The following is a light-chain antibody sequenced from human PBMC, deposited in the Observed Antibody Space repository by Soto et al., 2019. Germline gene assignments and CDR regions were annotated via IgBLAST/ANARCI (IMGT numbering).Light chain of an antibody. J-gene: IGKJ1*01. CDR3: QQYYSYWA. CDR1: QSIGRW. Sequence: DIQMTQSPSTLSASVGDTVTVTCRASQSIGRWLAWYQQKPGKAPKLLIFDASTLENGVPARVSGSRSGPAFSLTISSLQPDDFATYYCQQYYSYWAFGQGNKVEIK. CDR2: DAS. V-gene: IGKV1-5*01.